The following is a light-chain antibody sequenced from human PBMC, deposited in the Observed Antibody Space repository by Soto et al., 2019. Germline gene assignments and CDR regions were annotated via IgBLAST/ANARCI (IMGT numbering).Light chain of an antibody. V-gene: IGKV3-11*01. Sequence: EIVLTQSPATLFLSPGERATLPCRASQSVSSYLAWYQQKPGQAPRLLIYDASNRATGLPARFSGSGSGTDFTLTISSLEPEDFAVYYCQQRSNWSPWTFGQGTKVEIK. CDR3: QQRSNWSPWT. CDR2: DAS. J-gene: IGKJ1*01. CDR1: QSVSSY.